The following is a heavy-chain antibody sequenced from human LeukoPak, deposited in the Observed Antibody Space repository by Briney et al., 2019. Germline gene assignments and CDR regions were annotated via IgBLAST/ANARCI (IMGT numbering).Heavy chain of an antibody. CDR1: GGSMTTRNYY. V-gene: IGHV4-39*07. J-gene: IGHJ5*02. CDR2: KYYSGST. Sequence: SETLSLTCAVSGGSMTTRNYYWGWIRQPPGKGLEWIGHKYYSGSTYYNPSLKSRVSISVDTSKNQFSLKLNFVTAADTAMYYCARMFRSSWYINWFDPWGQGTLVTVSS. CDR3: ARMFRSSWYINWFDP. D-gene: IGHD6-13*01.